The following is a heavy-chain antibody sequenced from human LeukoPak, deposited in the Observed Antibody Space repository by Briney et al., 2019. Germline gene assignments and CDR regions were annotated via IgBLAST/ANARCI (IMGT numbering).Heavy chain of an antibody. CDR3: ARVGYDDSSGYFFDY. CDR1: GGSFSGYY. D-gene: IGHD3-22*01. V-gene: IGHV4-34*01. Sequence: SETLSLTCAVYGGSFSGYYWSWIRQPPGKGLEWIGEINHSGSTNYNPSLKSRVTISVDTSKNQFSLKLSSVTATDTAVYYCARVGYDDSSGYFFDYWGQGTLVTVSS. CDR2: INHSGST. J-gene: IGHJ4*02.